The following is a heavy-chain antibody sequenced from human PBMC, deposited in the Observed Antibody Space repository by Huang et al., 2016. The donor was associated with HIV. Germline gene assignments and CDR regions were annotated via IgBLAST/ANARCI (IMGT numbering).Heavy chain of an antibody. CDR1: GFPFSSFS. Sequence: QAQLVESGGGVVQPGRSLRLSCAASGFPFSSFSMHWVRQAPGKGLEWVAVMSPDGSNTDYGDSVKGRFTISRDNSKNTLYLQMNSVRAEDTAVYYCAREWSGGSFDSWGQGTLVTVSS. CDR3: AREWSGGSFDS. V-gene: IGHV3-30-3*01. CDR2: MSPDGSNT. D-gene: IGHD3-10*01. J-gene: IGHJ4*02.